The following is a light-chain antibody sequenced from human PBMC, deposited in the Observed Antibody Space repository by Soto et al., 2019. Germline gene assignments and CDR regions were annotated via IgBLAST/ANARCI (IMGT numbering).Light chain of an antibody. CDR3: TSYAGGNNV. CDR1: SSDVGGYNY. Sequence: QSVLTQPPSASGSPGQSVTLSCTGTSSDVGGYNYVSWYQHHPGKVPKLMVYEVNKRPSGVPDRFSGSKSGDTASLTVSGLQAEDEAEYYCTSYAGGNNVFGTGTKVTVL. V-gene: IGLV2-8*01. CDR2: EVN. J-gene: IGLJ1*01.